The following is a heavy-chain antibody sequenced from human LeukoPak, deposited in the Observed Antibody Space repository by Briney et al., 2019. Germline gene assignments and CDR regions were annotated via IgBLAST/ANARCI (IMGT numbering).Heavy chain of an antibody. CDR2: ISNDGSDK. J-gene: IGHJ4*02. CDR3: ARVLSGNYDNYFDY. Sequence: GRPLRLSCAASGFTFSSYGMHWVRQAPGKGLEWVAVISNDGSDKYYADSVKGRFTISRDNSKKTLYLQMNSLRAEDTAMYYCARVLSGNYDNYFDYWGQGTLVTVSS. CDR1: GFTFSSYG. D-gene: IGHD1-26*01. V-gene: IGHV3-30*03.